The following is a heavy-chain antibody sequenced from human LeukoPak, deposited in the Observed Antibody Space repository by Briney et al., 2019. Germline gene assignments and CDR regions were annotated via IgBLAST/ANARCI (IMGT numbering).Heavy chain of an antibody. V-gene: IGHV3-23*01. CDR1: GLTFSDYA. D-gene: IGHD2-15*01. Sequence: PGGSLRLSCAASGLTFSDYAMSWFRQAPGKGLEWVSGITSGFTPHYADSVKGRLTISRDNSKNMFHLQLNSLRAEDTAVYYCAKDYSDSRVADVFFEYWGQGTLVTVSS. CDR2: ITSGFTP. J-gene: IGHJ4*02. CDR3: AKDYSDSRVADVFFEY.